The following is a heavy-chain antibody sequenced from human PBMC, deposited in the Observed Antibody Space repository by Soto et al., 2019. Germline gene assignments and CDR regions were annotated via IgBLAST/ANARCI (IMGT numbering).Heavy chain of an antibody. CDR3: ARVGDGYNLNY. CDR1: GFAFSRYE. CDR2: ISSSGSTE. D-gene: IGHD5-12*01. Sequence: RGSVRLSCAASGFAFSRYEISFVGQAPGKWLEWVSYISSSGSTEYYADSVKGRFTISRDNAKNSLYLQMNSLRVEDTAVYYCARVGDGYNLNYWGQGTLVTVSS. V-gene: IGHV3-48*03. J-gene: IGHJ4*02.